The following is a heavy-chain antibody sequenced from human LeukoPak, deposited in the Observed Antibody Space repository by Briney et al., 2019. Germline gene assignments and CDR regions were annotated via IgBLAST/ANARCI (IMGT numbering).Heavy chain of an antibody. V-gene: IGHV3-7*03. J-gene: IGHJ6*02. CDR2: IKQDGSEK. D-gene: IGHD2-15*01. CDR1: GFTFSSYW. Sequence: GGSLRLSCAASGFTFSSYWMSWVRQAPGKGLEWVANIKQDGSEKYYVDSVKGRFTISRDNAKNSLYLQMNSLRAEDTAVYYCARDEGTEPPPRGWSPWYYYGMDVWGQGTTVTVSS. CDR3: ARDEGTEPPPRGWSPWYYYGMDV.